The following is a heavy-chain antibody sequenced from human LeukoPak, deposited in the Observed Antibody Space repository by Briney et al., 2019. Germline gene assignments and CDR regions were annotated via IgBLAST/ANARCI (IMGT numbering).Heavy chain of an antibody. CDR3: TRGLDSRKLGY. D-gene: IGHD3-22*01. CDR1: GASFSSGDQY. Sequence: SETLSLTCTVSGASFSSGDQYWHWIRQSPGKGLEWIGSIHPSGTLYNNPSLESRVTMSMDTSKNQFSLNLNSVTAADTAVYFYTRGLDSRKLGYWGQGTLVTVSS. CDR2: IHPSGTL. V-gene: IGHV4-31*03. J-gene: IGHJ4*02.